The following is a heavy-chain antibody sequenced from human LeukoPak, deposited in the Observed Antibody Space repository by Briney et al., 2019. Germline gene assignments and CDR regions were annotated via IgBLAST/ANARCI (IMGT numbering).Heavy chain of an antibody. CDR1: GFTFNNFA. D-gene: IGHD4-23*01. J-gene: IGHJ3*02. Sequence: PGGSLRLSCATSGFTFNNFAMNWVRQAPGKGLEWVATVSGSGGSTSYAESVKGRFTISRDNAKNSLYLQMNSLRVEDTALYYCARVRSVGGNPHAFNIWGQGTMVTVSS. CDR3: ARVRSVGGNPHAFNI. V-gene: IGHV3-23*01. CDR2: VSGSGGST.